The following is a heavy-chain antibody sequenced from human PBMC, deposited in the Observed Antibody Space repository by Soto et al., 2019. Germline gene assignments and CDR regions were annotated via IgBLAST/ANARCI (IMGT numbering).Heavy chain of an antibody. CDR2: INPSGGST. J-gene: IGHJ4*02. V-gene: IGHV1-46*01. Sequence: QVQLVQSGAEVKKPGASVKVSCKASGYTFTSYYIHWVRQAPGQGLEWMGIINPSGGSTSYAQKCQGRVTMTGDTSTSTVYMELSSLRSEDTAVYYCAREEYCGTTSCFAFDYWGQGTLVTVSS. D-gene: IGHD2-2*01. CDR1: GYTFTSYY. CDR3: AREEYCGTTSCFAFDY.